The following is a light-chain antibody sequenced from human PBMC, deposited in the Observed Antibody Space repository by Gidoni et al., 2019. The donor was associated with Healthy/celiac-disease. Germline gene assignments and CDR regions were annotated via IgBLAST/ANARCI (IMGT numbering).Light chain of an antibody. CDR3: QQYNNWPSIT. CDR1: QSVSSN. CDR2: GAS. J-gene: IGKJ5*01. V-gene: IGKV3-15*01. Sequence: EIVMTQSPATLSVSPGERATLSCRASQSVSSNLAWYQQKPGQAPRLLIYGASTRATVIPDRFSGSGSGTEFTLTISSLQSEDFAVYYCQQYNNWPSITFGQGTRLEIK.